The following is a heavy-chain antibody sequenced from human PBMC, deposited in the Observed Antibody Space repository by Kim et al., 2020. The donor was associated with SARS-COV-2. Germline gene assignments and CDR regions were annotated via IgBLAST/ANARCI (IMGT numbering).Heavy chain of an antibody. CDR1: GFTFSNFA. D-gene: IGHD2-2*01. CDR2: ISGSGGGT. Sequence: GSLRLSCTASGFTFSNFAMSWVRQVPGKGLEWVSAISGSGGGTYYADSVKGRFTISRDNSKNTLSLQMNSLRAEDTAVYYCAKGTSSSCYLPLDYWGQGILVTVSS. CDR3: AKGTSSSCYLPLDY. V-gene: IGHV3-23*01. J-gene: IGHJ4*02.